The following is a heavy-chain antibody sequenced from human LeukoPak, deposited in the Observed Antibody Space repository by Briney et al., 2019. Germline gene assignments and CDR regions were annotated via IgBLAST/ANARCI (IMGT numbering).Heavy chain of an antibody. CDR2: ISGSGGST. Sequence: GGSLRLSCAASGFTFSSYAMSWVRQAPGKGLEWVSAISGSGGSTYYADSVKGRFTISRDNSKNTLYLQMNSLKTEDTAVYYCTTRFAWFGELIPPEHYYYGMDVWGQGTTVTVSS. V-gene: IGHV3-23*01. CDR3: TTRFAWFGELIPPEHYYYGMDV. CDR1: GFTFSSYA. J-gene: IGHJ6*02. D-gene: IGHD3-10*01.